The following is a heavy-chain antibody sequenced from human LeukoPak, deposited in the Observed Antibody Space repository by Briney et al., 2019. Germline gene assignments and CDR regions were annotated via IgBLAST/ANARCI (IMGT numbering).Heavy chain of an antibody. CDR2: IIPIFGTA. CDR1: GGTFSSYA. J-gene: IGHJ6*04. V-gene: IGHV1-69*01. Sequence: SVKVSCKASGGTFSSYAISWVRQAPGQGLEWMGGIIPIFGTANYAQKFQGRVTITADESTSAAYMELSSLRSEDTAVYYCALTQYCSSTSCHPDYYYYGMDVWGKGTTVTVAS. CDR3: ALTQYCSSTSCHPDYYYYGMDV. D-gene: IGHD2-2*01.